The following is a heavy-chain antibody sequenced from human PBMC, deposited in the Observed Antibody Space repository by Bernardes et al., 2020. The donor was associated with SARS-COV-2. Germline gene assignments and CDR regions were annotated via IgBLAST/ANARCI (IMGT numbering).Heavy chain of an antibody. V-gene: IGHV3-9*01. CDR3: WCSGSYYNPGY. Sequence: GGSLRLSCAASGFTFDDYAMHWVRQAPGKGLEWVSGISWNSGSIGYADSVKGRFTISRDNAKNSLYLQMNSLRAEDTALYYCWCSGSYYNPGYWGQGTLVTVSS. J-gene: IGHJ4*02. CDR1: GFTFDDYA. D-gene: IGHD3-10*02. CDR2: ISWNSGSI.